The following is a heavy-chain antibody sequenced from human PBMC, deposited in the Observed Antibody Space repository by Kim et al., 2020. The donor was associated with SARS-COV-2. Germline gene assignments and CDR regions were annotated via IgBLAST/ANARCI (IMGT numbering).Heavy chain of an antibody. D-gene: IGHD6-13*01. CDR3: AKDTRYSSRRGGMDV. J-gene: IGHJ6*02. V-gene: IGHV3-23*01. Sequence: DSGKGRFTISRDNAKNTLYLKMNSRRAEGTGVYYCAKDTRYSSRRGGMDVWGQGTTVTVSS.